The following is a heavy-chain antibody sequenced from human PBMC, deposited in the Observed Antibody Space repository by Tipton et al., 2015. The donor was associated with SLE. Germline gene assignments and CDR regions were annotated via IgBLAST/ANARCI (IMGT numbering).Heavy chain of an antibody. D-gene: IGHD3-16*01. CDR1: GGSISSYY. CDR3: PLYDYVWGYDAFDI. CDR2: IYTSGST. Sequence: LRLSCTVSGGSISSYYWSWIRQPAGKGLEWIGRIYTSGSTNYNPSLKSRVTISVDTSKNQFSLKLSSVTAADTAVYYCPLYDYVWGYDAFDIWGQGTMVTVSS. V-gene: IGHV4-4*07. J-gene: IGHJ3*02.